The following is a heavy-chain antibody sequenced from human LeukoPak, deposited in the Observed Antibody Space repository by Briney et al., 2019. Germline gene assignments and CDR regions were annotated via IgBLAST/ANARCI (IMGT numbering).Heavy chain of an antibody. CDR1: GYTFTSYY. CDR3: ARVRLRNGYNWFDP. Sequence: GASVKVSCKASGYTFTSYYMHWVRQAPGQGLEWMGIINPSGGSTSYAQKFQGRVTITRNTSITTAYMELRSLRFDDTAVYYCARVRLRNGYNWFDPWGQGTLVTVSS. CDR2: INPSGGST. J-gene: IGHJ5*02. D-gene: IGHD3-3*01. V-gene: IGHV1-46*01.